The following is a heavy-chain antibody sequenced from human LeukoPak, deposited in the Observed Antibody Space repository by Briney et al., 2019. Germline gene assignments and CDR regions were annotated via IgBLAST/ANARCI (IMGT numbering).Heavy chain of an antibody. Sequence: GGSLRLSCAASGFTFSSYGMHWVRQAPGKGLEWVAVISFDGRNKFYSDSVKGRFTISRDNSKNTLFLQMNSLRGEDTAVYFYAKGVAGATRTAPDYWGQGTLVTVSS. CDR2: ISFDGRNK. CDR1: GFTFSSYG. V-gene: IGHV3-30*18. D-gene: IGHD1-26*01. CDR3: AKGVAGATRTAPDY. J-gene: IGHJ4*02.